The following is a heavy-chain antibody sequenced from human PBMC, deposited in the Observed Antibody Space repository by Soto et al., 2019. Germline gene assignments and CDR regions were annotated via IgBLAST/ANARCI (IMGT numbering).Heavy chain of an antibody. CDR2: IYYTGTT. V-gene: IGHV4-39*01. J-gene: IGHJ3*01. Sequence: PSETLSLTCSVSGGSVTNINYFWAWIRQSPGKGLEWIANIYYTGTTFHNPSLRSRVSMTIDASKNRFSLNLSSVTASDTALYYCARHEYVSSSYDLLDVWGRGTMVTVSS. CDR1: GGSVTNINYF. CDR3: ARHEYVSSSYDLLDV. D-gene: IGHD3-22*01.